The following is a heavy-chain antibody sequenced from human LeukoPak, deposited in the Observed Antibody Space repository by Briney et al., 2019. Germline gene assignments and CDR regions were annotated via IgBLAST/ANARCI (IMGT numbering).Heavy chain of an antibody. CDR3: AKDPPHEAAARGYFDY. D-gene: IGHD6-13*01. CDR2: ISGSGGST. J-gene: IGHJ4*02. Sequence: PGGSLRLSCAASGFTFSSYAMSWVRQAPGKGREWVSAISGSGGSTYYADSVKGRFTISRDNSKNTLYLQMNSLRAEDTAVYYCAKDPPHEAAARGYFDYWGQGTLVTVSS. V-gene: IGHV3-23*01. CDR1: GFTFSSYA.